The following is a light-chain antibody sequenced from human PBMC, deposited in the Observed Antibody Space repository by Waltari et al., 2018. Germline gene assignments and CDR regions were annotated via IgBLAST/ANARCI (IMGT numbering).Light chain of an antibody. CDR2: NYN. CDR1: SSNIGSNT. V-gene: IGLV1-44*01. J-gene: IGLJ3*02. CDR3: AAWDDSLSAWV. Sequence: QSMLTQPPSASGTPGQRVAISCSGSSSNIGSNTLNWYQQLPGTAPQLLIYNYNHRPSGVPDRFSGSKSGTSASLAISGLQSEDEADYYCAAWDDSLSAWVFGGGTKLTVL.